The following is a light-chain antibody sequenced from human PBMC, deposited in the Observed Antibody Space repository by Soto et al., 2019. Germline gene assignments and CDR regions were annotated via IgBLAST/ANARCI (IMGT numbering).Light chain of an antibody. J-gene: IGKJ1*01. CDR1: QSISNT. CDR2: DAA. Sequence: EVVMTQSPATLSVSPWEGATLSCRASQSISNTLAWYQLRPGQSPRLLIYDAATTATGIPARFSGSGSGTEFTLTIGSLQSEDFAVYYCQQYYTRPHTFGQGTRVEIK. V-gene: IGKV3-15*01. CDR3: QQYYTRPHT.